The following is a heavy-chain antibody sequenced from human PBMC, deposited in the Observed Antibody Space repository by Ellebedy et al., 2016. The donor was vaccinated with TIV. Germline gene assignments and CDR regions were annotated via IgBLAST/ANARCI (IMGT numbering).Heavy chain of an antibody. CDR3: ARDSARYCSSTSCYGWFDP. V-gene: IGHV1-2*02. D-gene: IGHD2-2*01. J-gene: IGHJ5*02. Sequence: ASVKVSXKASGYTFTGYYMHWVRQAPGQGLEWMGWINPNSGGTNYAQKFQGRVTMTRDTSISTAYMELSRLRSDDTAVYYCARDSARYCSSTSCYGWFDPWGQGTLVTVSS. CDR2: INPNSGGT. CDR1: GYTFTGYY.